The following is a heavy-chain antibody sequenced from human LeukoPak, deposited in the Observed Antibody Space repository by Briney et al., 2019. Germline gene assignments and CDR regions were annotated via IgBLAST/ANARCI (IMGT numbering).Heavy chain of an antibody. CDR2: ISSSGSTI. Sequence: PGGSLRLSCAASGFTFSDYYMSWLRQAPGKGLEWVSYISSSGSTIYYADSVKGRFTISRDNAKNTLYLQMNSLRAEDTAVYYCARTPVDTMVAAPNFDYWGQGTLVTVSS. CDR3: ARTPVDTMVAAPNFDY. J-gene: IGHJ4*02. D-gene: IGHD3-10*01. V-gene: IGHV3-11*04. CDR1: GFTFSDYY.